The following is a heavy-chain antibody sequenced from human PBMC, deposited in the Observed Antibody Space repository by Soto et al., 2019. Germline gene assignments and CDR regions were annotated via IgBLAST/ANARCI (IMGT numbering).Heavy chain of an antibody. J-gene: IGHJ4*02. D-gene: IGHD3-22*01. V-gene: IGHV3-23*01. CDR3: AKRGYYDDSSATSGGAFDC. CDR2: ISGSGGST. Sequence: EVQLLESGGGLVQPGGSLRLSCAASGFTFSSYAMNWVRQAPRKGLEWVSVISGSGGSTSYADSVKGRFTISRDNSKNTLYLQMNSLRAEDTAVYYCAKRGYYDDSSATSGGAFDCWGQGTLVTVSS. CDR1: GFTFSSYA.